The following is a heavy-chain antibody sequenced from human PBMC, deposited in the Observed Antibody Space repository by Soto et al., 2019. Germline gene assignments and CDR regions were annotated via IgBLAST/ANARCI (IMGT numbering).Heavy chain of an antibody. CDR2: IYYSGST. J-gene: IGHJ5*02. CDR3: ARNHAS. CDR1: VGSISSYY. D-gene: IGHD2-2*01. Sequence: PSETLSLTCTVCVGSISSYYWSWIRQPPGEGLEWIGYIYYSGSTNXXPSLKCRVXISVETSKNQFXLKLSXVTAAGTGGYCCARNHASWRQGTLVTVSS. V-gene: IGHV4-59*08.